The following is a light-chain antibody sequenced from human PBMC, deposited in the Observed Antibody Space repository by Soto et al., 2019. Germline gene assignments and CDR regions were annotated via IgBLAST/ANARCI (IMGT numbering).Light chain of an antibody. CDR2: ENN. V-gene: IGLV1-51*02. CDR1: SSNIGNNY. Sequence: SVLTQPPSVSAAPGQKVTISCSGSSSNIGNNYVSWYQQLPGTAPKLLIYENNKRPSGIPDRFSGSKSGTSATLGITGLQTGDEADYYCGTWDSSLSARFGGGTKVTVL. CDR3: GTWDSSLSAR. J-gene: IGLJ2*01.